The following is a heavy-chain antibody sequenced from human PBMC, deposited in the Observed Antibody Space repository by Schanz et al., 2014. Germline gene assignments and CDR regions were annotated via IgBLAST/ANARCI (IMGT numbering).Heavy chain of an antibody. CDR1: GFTFSTCA. Sequence: QVQLVESGGGVVQPGRSLRLSCAASGFTFSTCAMHWVRQAPGKGLEWVSLIYRSGSTYYADSVKGRFTISRDNSDNRLYLQMNSLRADDTAVYYCARAYSIDGSGWYRLHYWGQGTLVTVSS. CDR2: IYRSGST. J-gene: IGHJ4*02. V-gene: IGHV3-NL1*01. D-gene: IGHD6-19*01. CDR3: ARAYSIDGSGWYRLHY.